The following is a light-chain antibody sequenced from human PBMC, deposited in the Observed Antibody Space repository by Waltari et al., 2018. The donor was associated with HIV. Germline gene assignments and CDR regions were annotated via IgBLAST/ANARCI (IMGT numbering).Light chain of an antibody. J-gene: IGLJ2*01. CDR2: EVT. Sequence: QSALTQPASVAGSPRQSITIPCTGTNSDVGAYNHASWYQPHPGKAPKLLIYEVTNRPPGISNRFSGSKSGNTASMTISGLQPEDEADYYCSSYTITTAIVFGGGTKLTVL. CDR1: NSDVGAYNH. V-gene: IGLV2-14*01. CDR3: SSYTITTAIV.